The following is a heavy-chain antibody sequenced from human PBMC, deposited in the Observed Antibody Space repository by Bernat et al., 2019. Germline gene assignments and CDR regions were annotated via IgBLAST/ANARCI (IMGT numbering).Heavy chain of an antibody. D-gene: IGHD6-13*01. CDR2: IWYDGSNK. CDR3: ARAPQPDSSWYYYNIGGWSYFDY. CDR1: GFTFSSYG. Sequence: QVQLVESGGGVVQPGRSLRLSCSASGFTFSSYGMHWVRQAPGKGLEWVSVIWYDGSNKYYADSVKGRFTISRDNSKNTLYLQMNSLRAEDTAVYYCARAPQPDSSWYYYNIGGWSYFDYGGQGTLVTVSS. V-gene: IGHV3-33*01. J-gene: IGHJ4*02.